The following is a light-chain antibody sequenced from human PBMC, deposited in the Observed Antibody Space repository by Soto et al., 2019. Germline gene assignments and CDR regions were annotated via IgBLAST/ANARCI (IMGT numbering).Light chain of an antibody. J-gene: IGKJ2*01. CDR3: QQYGSSPKRYT. Sequence: EIVLTQSPGTLSLSPGERATLSCRASQSVSNSYLAWYQQKPGQAPRLLIYGASSRATGIPDRFSGSGSGTDFTLTISRLEPEDFAVYYCQQYGSSPKRYTFGQGTKLEIK. CDR1: QSVSNSY. V-gene: IGKV3-20*01. CDR2: GAS.